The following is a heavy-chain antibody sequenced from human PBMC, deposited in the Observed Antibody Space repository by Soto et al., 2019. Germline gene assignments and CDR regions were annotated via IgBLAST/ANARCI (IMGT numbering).Heavy chain of an antibody. CDR1: GFTFSSYG. Sequence: GGSLRLSCAASGFTFSSYGMHWVRQAPGKGLEWVAVISYDGSNKYYADSVKGRFTISRDNSKNTLYLQMNSLRAEDTAVYYCANKLYCSSTSCYNEGYYWGQGTMVTVYS. V-gene: IGHV3-30*18. CDR3: ANKLYCSSTSCYNEGYY. J-gene: IGHJ4*02. D-gene: IGHD2-2*02. CDR2: ISYDGSNK.